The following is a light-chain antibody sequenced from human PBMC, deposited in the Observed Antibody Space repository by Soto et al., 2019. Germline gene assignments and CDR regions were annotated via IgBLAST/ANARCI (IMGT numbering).Light chain of an antibody. CDR2: GAS. CDR1: QSVSSN. CDR3: QQYDNWPPLT. J-gene: IGKJ4*01. V-gene: IGKV3-15*01. Sequence: EVVMTQSPATLSVSPGERATLSCRASQSVSSNLAWYQQKPGQGPRLLIYGASTRATGIPARFSGSGSGTEFTLTISSLQSADFAVYYCQQYDNWPPLTFGGGTKVEIK.